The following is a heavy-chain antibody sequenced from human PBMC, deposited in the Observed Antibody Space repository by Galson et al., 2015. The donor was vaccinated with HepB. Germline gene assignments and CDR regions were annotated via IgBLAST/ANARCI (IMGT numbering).Heavy chain of an antibody. CDR3: AREDEAGYSSHGDPVYYYYGMDV. Sequence: SLRLSCAASGFTFSSYSMNWVRQAPGKGLEWVSSISSSSSYVYYADSVKGRFTISRDNAKNSLYLQMNSLRAEDTAVYYCAREDEAGYSSHGDPVYYYYGMDVWGQGTTVTVSS. J-gene: IGHJ6*02. V-gene: IGHV3-21*01. D-gene: IGHD5-18*01. CDR1: GFTFSSYS. CDR2: ISSSSSYV.